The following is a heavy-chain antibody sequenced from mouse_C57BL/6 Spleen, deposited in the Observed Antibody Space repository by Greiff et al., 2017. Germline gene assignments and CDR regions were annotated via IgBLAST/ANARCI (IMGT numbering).Heavy chain of an antibody. CDR1: GFNIKDDY. CDR2: IDPENGDT. CDR3: TTQDYDYDGFAY. Sequence: VQLKESGAELVRPGASVKLSCTASGFNIKDDYMHWVKQRPEQGLEWIGWIDPENGDTEYASKFQGKATITADTSSNTAYLQLSSLTSEDTAVYYCTTQDYDYDGFAYWGQGTLVTVSA. V-gene: IGHV14-4*01. J-gene: IGHJ3*01. D-gene: IGHD2-4*01.